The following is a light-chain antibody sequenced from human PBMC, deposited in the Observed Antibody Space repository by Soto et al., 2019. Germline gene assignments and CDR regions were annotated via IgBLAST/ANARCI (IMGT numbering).Light chain of an antibody. Sequence: EIVMTQSPATLSVSPGERATLSCRASQNVNNYLAWYQQKPGQAPRLLIYAASTRATSIPARFSGSGSGTEFTLTISSLQSEDFAVYYCHQHNNWPLTFGGGTKVEIK. CDR3: HQHNNWPLT. V-gene: IGKV3-15*01. CDR1: QNVNNY. J-gene: IGKJ4*01. CDR2: AAS.